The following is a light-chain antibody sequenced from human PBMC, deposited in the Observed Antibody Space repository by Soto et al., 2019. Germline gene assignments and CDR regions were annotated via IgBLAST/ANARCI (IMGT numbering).Light chain of an antibody. CDR1: NVGSRS. Sequence: SYELTQPPAVSVARGETARISCGGNNVGSRSVHWYQQKPGQAPFLVIYYDSDRPSGIPERFSGSNSGNTATLIISRVEAGDEADYYCQVWEATGDQVVFGGGTKLTVL. CDR3: QVWEATGDQVV. CDR2: YDS. V-gene: IGLV3-21*01. J-gene: IGLJ2*01.